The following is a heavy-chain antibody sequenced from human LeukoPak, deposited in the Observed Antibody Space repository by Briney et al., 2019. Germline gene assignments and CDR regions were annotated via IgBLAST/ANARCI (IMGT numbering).Heavy chain of an antibody. D-gene: IGHD3-22*01. CDR1: GYTFTSYY. CDR3: ARDSGYYDSSGSQDY. CDR2: INPSGGST. J-gene: IGHJ4*02. Sequence: ASVKVSCKASGYTFTSYYMHWVRQAPGQGLEWMGIINPSGGSTSYAQKFQGRVTMTRDMSTSTVYMELSSLRSEDTAVYYCARDSGYYDSSGSQDYWGQGTLVTVSS. V-gene: IGHV1-46*01.